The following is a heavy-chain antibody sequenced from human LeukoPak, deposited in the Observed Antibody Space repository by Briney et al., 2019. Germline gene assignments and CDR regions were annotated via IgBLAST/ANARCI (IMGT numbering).Heavy chain of an antibody. CDR2: ISSNGGST. Sequence: GGSLRLSCAVSGFNFSTFTMDWVRQAPGKGLEYVSGISSNGGSTYYAQNVKGRFTISRDNSKNTLYLQMGSLRPDDMAVYYCARDYDDFAYFDYWGKGTLVTVSS. J-gene: IGHJ4*02. D-gene: IGHD4-17*01. V-gene: IGHV3-64*01. CDR1: GFNFSTFT. CDR3: ARDYDDFAYFDY.